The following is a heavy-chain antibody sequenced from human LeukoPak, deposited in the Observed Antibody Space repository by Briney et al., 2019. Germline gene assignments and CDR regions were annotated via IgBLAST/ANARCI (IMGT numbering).Heavy chain of an antibody. D-gene: IGHD6-19*01. CDR2: IIPILGIA. CDR3: ARVRSGGWYDDAFDI. CDR1: GGTFSSYA. Sequence: GASVKVSCKASGGTFSSYAISWVRQAPGQGLEWMGRIIPILGIANHAQKFQGRVTITADKSTSTAYMELSSLRSEDTAVYYCARVRSGGWYDDAFDIWGQGTMVTVSS. J-gene: IGHJ3*02. V-gene: IGHV1-69*04.